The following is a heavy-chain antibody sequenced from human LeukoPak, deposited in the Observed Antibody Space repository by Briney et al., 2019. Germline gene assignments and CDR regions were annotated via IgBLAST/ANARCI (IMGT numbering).Heavy chain of an antibody. CDR2: IIPIFGTA. Sequence: SVKVSCKASGGTFSSYAISWVRQAPGQGLEWMGGIIPIFGTANYAQKFQGRVTITADESTSTAYMELSSLRSEDTAVYYCASAPYYYGSGSYYNEFYYYGMDVWGQGTTVTVSS. D-gene: IGHD3-10*01. J-gene: IGHJ6*02. CDR3: ASAPYYYGSGSYYNEFYYYGMDV. V-gene: IGHV1-69*13. CDR1: GGTFSSYA.